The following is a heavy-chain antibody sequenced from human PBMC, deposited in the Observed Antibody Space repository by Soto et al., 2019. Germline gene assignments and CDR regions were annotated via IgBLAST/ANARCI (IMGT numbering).Heavy chain of an antibody. Sequence: QVQLVQSGAEVKKPGSSVKVSCKASGGTFSSYTISWVRQAPGQGLEWMGRIIPILGIANYAQKFQGRVTINADQSTSTAYMELSSLTSEDKAVYFCVGLPEADVDFELWGQGTMVPVSS. CDR1: GGTFSSYT. D-gene: IGHD3-10*02. J-gene: IGHJ3*01. CDR2: IIPILGIA. V-gene: IGHV1-69*02. CDR3: VGLPEADVDFEL.